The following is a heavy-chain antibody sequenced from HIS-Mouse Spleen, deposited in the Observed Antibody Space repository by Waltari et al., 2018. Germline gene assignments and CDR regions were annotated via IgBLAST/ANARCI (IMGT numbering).Heavy chain of an antibody. CDR2: IYYSGST. CDR3: AREIPYSSSWYDWYFDL. V-gene: IGHV4-39*07. J-gene: IGHJ2*01. CDR1: GGSISSSSYY. D-gene: IGHD6-13*01. Sequence: QLQLQESGPGLVKPSETLSLTCTVSGGSISSSSYYWGWTRQPPGKGLEWIGSIYYSGSTYYNPSLKSRVTISVDTSKNQFSLKLSSVTAADTAVYYCAREIPYSSSWYDWYFDLWGQGTLVTVSS.